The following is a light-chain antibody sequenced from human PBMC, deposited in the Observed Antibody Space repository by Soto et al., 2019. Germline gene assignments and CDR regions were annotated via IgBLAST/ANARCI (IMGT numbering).Light chain of an antibody. CDR1: QSINSD. CDR3: QQYTTSPKT. CDR2: GAS. V-gene: IGKV3D-15*01. Sequence: ERGMTQARDTVSVGPGVATGGCCTASQSINSDVAWYQQKVGQTPRLLIHGASTRATGIPARFSGSGSGTESTLTISRLQSADFAVYPCQQYTTSPKTFGQGTKADIK. J-gene: IGKJ1*01.